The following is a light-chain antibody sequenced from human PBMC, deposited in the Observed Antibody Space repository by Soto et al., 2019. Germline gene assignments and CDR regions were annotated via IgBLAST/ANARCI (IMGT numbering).Light chain of an antibody. J-gene: IGLJ2*01. CDR1: SSNIGAGYD. V-gene: IGLV1-40*01. CDR2: GNS. Sequence: QSVLTQPPSVSGAPGQRVTISCTWSSSNIGAGYDVHWYQQLPGPAPKLLIYGNSNRPSGVPDRCSGSKSGTSASLAITGLQAEDEADYYCQSYDSSLSGYVVFGGGTKLTVL. CDR3: QSYDSSLSGYVV.